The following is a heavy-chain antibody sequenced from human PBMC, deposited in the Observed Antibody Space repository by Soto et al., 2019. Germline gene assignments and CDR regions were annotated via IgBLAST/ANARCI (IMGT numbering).Heavy chain of an antibody. J-gene: IGHJ2*01. Sequence: QVQLQESGPGLVKPSGTLSLTCAVSGASISSSHWWSWVRQHPGKGLEWIGEIYHSGSTYYNASLKSKVAISIDKSKNQCSRKVRSLTAAETAVYYCVRKEYSDWFFDLWGRGTLVTVSS. CDR3: VRKEYSDWFFDL. V-gene: IGHV4-4*02. CDR2: IYHSGST. CDR1: GASISSSHW. D-gene: IGHD4-4*01.